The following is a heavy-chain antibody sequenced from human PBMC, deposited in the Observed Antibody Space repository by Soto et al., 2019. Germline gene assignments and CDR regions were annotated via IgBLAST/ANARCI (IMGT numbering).Heavy chain of an antibody. V-gene: IGHV3-48*02. Sequence: EVQLVESGGGLVQPGGSLRLSCAASGFTFSSYSMNWVRQAPGKGLEWVSYISSSSSTIYYADSVKGRFTISRDNAKNSLDLQMNSLRDEDTAVYYCASQGGKGVGTHSVYYWGQGTLVTVSS. J-gene: IGHJ4*02. CDR1: GFTFSSYS. D-gene: IGHD1-26*01. CDR2: ISSSSSTI. CDR3: ASQGGKGVGTHSVYY.